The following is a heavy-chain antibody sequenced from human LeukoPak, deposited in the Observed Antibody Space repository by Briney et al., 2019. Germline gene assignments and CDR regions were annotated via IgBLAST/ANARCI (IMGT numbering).Heavy chain of an antibody. D-gene: IGHD2-2*01. CDR1: GYTFTGYY. CDR2: INPNSGGT. V-gene: IGHV1-2*02. CDR3: ARDFFVVVPAAPLYYFDY. J-gene: IGHJ4*02. Sequence: GASVKVSCKASGYTFTGYYVHWVRQAPGQGLEWMGWINPNSGGTNYAQKFQGRVTMTRDTSISTAYMELSRLRSDDTAVYYCARDFFVVVPAAPLYYFDYWGQGALVTVSS.